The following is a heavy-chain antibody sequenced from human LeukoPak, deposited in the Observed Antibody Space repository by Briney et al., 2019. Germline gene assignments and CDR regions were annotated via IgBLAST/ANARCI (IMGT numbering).Heavy chain of an antibody. J-gene: IGHJ4*02. D-gene: IGHD3-9*01. CDR2: INPNSGGT. V-gene: IGHV1-2*06. CDR1: GYTFTGYY. Sequence: GASVKVSCKASGYTFTGYYMHWVRQAPGQGLEWMGRINPNSGGTNYAQKFQGRVTMTRDTSISTAYMELSRLRSADTAVYYCARSPGPVYFDWLPRVDYFDYWGQGTLVTVSS. CDR3: ARSPGPVYFDWLPRVDYFDY.